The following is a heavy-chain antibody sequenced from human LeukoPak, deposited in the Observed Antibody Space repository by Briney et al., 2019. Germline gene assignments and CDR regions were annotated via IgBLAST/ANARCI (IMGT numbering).Heavy chain of an antibody. V-gene: IGHV4-59*01. CDR2: VLYSGST. CDR1: GGSISSYY. D-gene: IGHD2-15*01. J-gene: IGHJ4*02. CDR3: ARGDITFDY. Sequence: SETLSLTCTISGGSISSYYCSWIRQPPGKGLEWIGYVLYSGSTNYNPSLKSRVTMSVDTSKNQFSLKLSSVTAADTAVYYCARGDITFDYWGQGTLVTVSS.